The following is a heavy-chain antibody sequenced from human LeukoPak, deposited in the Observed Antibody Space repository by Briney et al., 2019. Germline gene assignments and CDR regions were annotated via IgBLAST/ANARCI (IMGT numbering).Heavy chain of an antibody. CDR1: GFTFSSYS. CDR3: ARERYCSSTSCYMYFDY. Sequence: GGSLRLSCAASGFTFSSYSMNWVRQAPGKGLEGVSYISSSSSTIYYADSVEGRFTISRDNAKNSLYLQMNSLRAEDTAVYYCARERYCSSTSCYMYFDYWGQGTLVTVSS. D-gene: IGHD2-2*02. J-gene: IGHJ4*02. CDR2: ISSSSSTI. V-gene: IGHV3-48*04.